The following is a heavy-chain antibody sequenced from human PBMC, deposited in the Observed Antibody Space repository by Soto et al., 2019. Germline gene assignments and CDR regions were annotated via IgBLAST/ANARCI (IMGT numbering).Heavy chain of an antibody. Sequence: GGSLRLSCAASGFTFSSYGMHWVRQAPGKXLEWVAVISYDGSNKYYADSVKGRFTISRDNSKNTLYLQMNSLRAEDTAVYYCAKDHYYDSSGYYFGGPLDYWGQGTLVTVSS. J-gene: IGHJ4*02. D-gene: IGHD3-22*01. CDR2: ISYDGSNK. V-gene: IGHV3-30*18. CDR3: AKDHYYDSSGYYFGGPLDY. CDR1: GFTFSSYG.